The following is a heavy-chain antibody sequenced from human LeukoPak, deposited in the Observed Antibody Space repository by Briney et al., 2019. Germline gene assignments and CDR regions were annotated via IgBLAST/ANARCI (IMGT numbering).Heavy chain of an antibody. Sequence: GGSLRPSRAASGFTFSTYAMSSVRLAPGMGLEWVSIISGSGVNTNYAASVKGRFTISRDNSKNTLYLRMNSLRAEGTAVYYCARRRGVYDGSGADFGYWGQGTLVTVSS. CDR3: ARRRGVYDGSGADFGY. CDR2: ISGSGVNT. CDR1: GFTFSTYA. D-gene: IGHD3-22*01. J-gene: IGHJ4*02. V-gene: IGHV3-23*01.